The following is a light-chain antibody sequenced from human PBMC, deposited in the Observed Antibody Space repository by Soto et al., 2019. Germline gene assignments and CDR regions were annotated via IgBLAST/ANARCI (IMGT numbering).Light chain of an antibody. CDR3: QHHGSSFT. CDR1: QSVSSSY. CDR2: GAS. Sequence: EIVLTQSPGTLSLSPGERATLSCRASQSVSSSYLAWYQQKPGQAPRLLIYGASSRATGIPDRFSGSGSGTDFTLTISRLEPEDFALYYCQHHGSSFTFGPGTKVDIK. J-gene: IGKJ3*01. V-gene: IGKV3-20*01.